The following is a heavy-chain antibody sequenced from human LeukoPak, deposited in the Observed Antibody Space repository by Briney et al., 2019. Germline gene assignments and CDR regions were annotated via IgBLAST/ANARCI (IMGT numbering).Heavy chain of an antibody. CDR1: GYRYTDYW. V-gene: IGHV5-51*01. CDR2: IYPGDSDT. Sequence: SLKISCKGSGYRYTDYWIGWVRQMPGKGLEWMGIIYPGDSDTRYSPSFQGQVTISADKSISTAYLQWSSLKASGTAMYYCARSYSGSNAASDIWGQGTMVTVSS. J-gene: IGHJ3*02. D-gene: IGHD1-26*01. CDR3: ARSYSGSNAASDI.